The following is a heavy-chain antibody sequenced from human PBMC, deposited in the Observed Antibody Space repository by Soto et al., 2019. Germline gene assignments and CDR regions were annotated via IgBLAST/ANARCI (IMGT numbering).Heavy chain of an antibody. CDR1: GGSISSSSYY. J-gene: IGHJ5*02. CDR2: IYYSGST. Sequence: QLQLQESGPGLVKPSETLSLTCTVSGGSISSSSYYWGWIRQPPGKGLEWIGSIYYSGSTYYNPALTIRVPVSVVTSKYPFSLKRSSVTAADTAVYYCARGTGKLWFGRRGLGRLDPWGQGTLVTVSS. D-gene: IGHD3-10*01. CDR3: ARGTGKLWFGRRGLGRLDP. V-gene: IGHV4-39*01.